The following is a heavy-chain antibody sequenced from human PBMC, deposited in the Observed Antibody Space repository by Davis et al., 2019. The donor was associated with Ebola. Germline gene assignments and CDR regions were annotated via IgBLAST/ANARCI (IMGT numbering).Heavy chain of an antibody. D-gene: IGHD2-15*01. V-gene: IGHV4-34*01. J-gene: IGHJ6*03. CDR3: ARDRTSAASLLRYYYMDV. Sequence: PSETLSLTCAVYGGSFSGYYWSWIRQPPGKGLEWIGEINHSGSTNYNPSLKSRVTISVDTSKNQFSLKLSSVTAADTAVCYCARDRTSAASLLRYYYMDVWGKGTTVTVSS. CDR2: INHSGST. CDR1: GGSFSGYY.